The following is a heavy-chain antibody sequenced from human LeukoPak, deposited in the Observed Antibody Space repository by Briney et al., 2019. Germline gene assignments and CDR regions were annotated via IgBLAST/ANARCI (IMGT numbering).Heavy chain of an antibody. Sequence: PSETLSLTCTVSGGSISGYYWSWIRQPPGKGLEWIGYIYNSGYTNYNPSLKSRVTISVDTPKNQFSLMLNSVTAADTAVYYCASLGGAYSSGWHCWGQGTLVTVSS. CDR3: ASLGGAYSSGWHC. CDR2: IYNSGYT. CDR1: GGSISGYY. V-gene: IGHV4-59*08. D-gene: IGHD6-25*01. J-gene: IGHJ4*02.